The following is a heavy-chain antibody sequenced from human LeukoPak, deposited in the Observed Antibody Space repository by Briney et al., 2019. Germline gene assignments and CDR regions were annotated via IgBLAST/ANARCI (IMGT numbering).Heavy chain of an antibody. CDR3: ARVTYYFDY. J-gene: IGHJ4*02. CDR2: IKQDGSEK. CDR1: GFTFSSYG. V-gene: IGHV3-7*03. Sequence: PGGSLRLSCAASGFTFSSYGMHWVRQAPGKGLEWVANIKQDGSEKYYVDSVKGRFTISRDNAKNSLYLQMNSLRAEDTAVYYCARVTYYFDYWGQGTLVTVSS.